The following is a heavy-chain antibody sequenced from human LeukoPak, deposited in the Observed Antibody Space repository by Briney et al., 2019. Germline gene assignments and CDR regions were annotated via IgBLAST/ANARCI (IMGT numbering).Heavy chain of an antibody. V-gene: IGHV3-11*01. J-gene: IGHJ4*02. Sequence: GGSLRLSCAASGFTFSDYYMSWIRQAPGKGLEWVSYISSSGSTIYYADSVKGRFTISRDNAKNSLYLQMNSLRAEDTAVYYCASPSIAARIVIDYWGQGTLVTVSS. CDR3: ASPSIAARIVIDY. CDR1: GFTFSDYY. D-gene: IGHD6-6*01. CDR2: ISSSGSTI.